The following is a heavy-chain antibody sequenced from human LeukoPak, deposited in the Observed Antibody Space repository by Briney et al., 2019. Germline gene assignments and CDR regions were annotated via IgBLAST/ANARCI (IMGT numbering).Heavy chain of an antibody. J-gene: IGHJ4*02. D-gene: IGHD3-10*01. V-gene: IGHV4-59*01. Sequence: PSETLSLTCTVSGGSISSYYWSWIRRPPGKGLEWIGYIYYSGSTNYNPSLKSRVTISVDTSKNQFSLKLSSVTAADTAVYYCARMVRGVTRFEYWGQGTLVTVSS. CDR3: ARMVRGVTRFEY. CDR1: GGSISSYY. CDR2: IYYSGST.